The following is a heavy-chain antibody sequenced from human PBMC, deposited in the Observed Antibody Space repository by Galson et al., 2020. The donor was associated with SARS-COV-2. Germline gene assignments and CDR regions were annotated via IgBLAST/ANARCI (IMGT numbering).Heavy chain of an antibody. Sequence: QAGGSLRLCCAASGITFSSYAMHWVRQAPGKGLEWVAVISYDGSNKYYADSVKGRFTISRDNSKNTLYLQMNSLRAEDTAVYYCAREIIAVAGSNWFDPWGQGTLVTVSS. J-gene: IGHJ5*02. V-gene: IGHV3-30-3*01. CDR2: ISYDGSNK. D-gene: IGHD6-19*01. CDR1: GITFSSYA. CDR3: AREIIAVAGSNWFDP.